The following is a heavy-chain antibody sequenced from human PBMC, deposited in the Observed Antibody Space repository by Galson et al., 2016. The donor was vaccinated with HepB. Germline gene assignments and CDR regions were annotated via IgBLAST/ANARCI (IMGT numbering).Heavy chain of an antibody. CDR1: GDSISNVGRH. D-gene: IGHD6-13*01. CDR2: IHSSGTS. J-gene: IGHJ4*02. Sequence: SETLSLTCTVPGDSISNVGRHWGWFRQSPEMGLEYIGSIHSSGTSSYNPPLTSRVTVSADMSRNQFFLSLTSVTAADTAIYYCVRLGMAAAVANRRGSVYWSQGTRVTVSS. CDR3: VRLGMAAAVANRRGSVY. V-gene: IGHV4-39*01.